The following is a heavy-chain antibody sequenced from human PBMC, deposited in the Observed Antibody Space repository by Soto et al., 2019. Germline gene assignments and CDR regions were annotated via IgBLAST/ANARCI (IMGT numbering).Heavy chain of an antibody. J-gene: IGHJ6*03. CDR1: GFTFSSYS. D-gene: IGHD1-1*01. CDR2: ISSSSSYI. CDR3: ARVSLHSERFRPPYYYTDV. Sequence: EVQLVESGGGLVKPGGSLRLSCAASGFTFSSYSMNWVRQAPGKGLEWVSSISSSSSYIYYADSVKGRFTISRDNAKNSLYLQMNSLRAEDTAVYYCARVSLHSERFRPPYYYTDVWGKGTTVTVSS. V-gene: IGHV3-21*01.